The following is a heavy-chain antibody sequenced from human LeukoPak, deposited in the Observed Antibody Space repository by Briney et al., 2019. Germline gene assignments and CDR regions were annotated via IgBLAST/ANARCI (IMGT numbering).Heavy chain of an antibody. CDR2: IYYSGST. CDR1: GXSISSYY. CDR3: ARQAAGYYGDYNWFDP. J-gene: IGHJ5*02. V-gene: IGHV4-59*08. Sequence: SETLSLTCTVSGXSISSYYWSWIRQPPGKGLEWIGYIYYSGSTNYNPSLKSRVTISVDTSKNQFSLKLSSVTAADTAVYYCARQAAGYYGDYNWFDPWGQGTLVTVSS. D-gene: IGHD4-17*01.